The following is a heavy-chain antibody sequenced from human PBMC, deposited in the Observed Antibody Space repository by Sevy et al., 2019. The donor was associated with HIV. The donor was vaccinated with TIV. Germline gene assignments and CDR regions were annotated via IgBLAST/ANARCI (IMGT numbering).Heavy chain of an antibody. CDR2: LSFGCGEI. D-gene: IGHD2-8*01. CDR3: AREGCTKPHDY. CDR1: GFTFSKYS. V-gene: IGHV3-23*01. Sequence: GGSLRLSCAASGFTFSKYSMSWVRQPPVKGLEWVSSLSFGCGEINYADSVKGRFTISRDNSKSSVYLQMNNLRPEDTAVYYCAREGCTKPHDYWGQEPWSPSPQ. J-gene: IGHJ4*01.